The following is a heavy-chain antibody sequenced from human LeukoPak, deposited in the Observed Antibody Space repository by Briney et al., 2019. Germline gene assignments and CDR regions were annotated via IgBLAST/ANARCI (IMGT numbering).Heavy chain of an antibody. V-gene: IGHV3-23*01. CDR3: AKNGGYSYGSPLGY. J-gene: IGHJ4*02. D-gene: IGHD5-18*01. CDR2: ISDSGGST. CDR1: GFTFSSYD. Sequence: QSGGSLRLSCAASGFTFSSYDMSWVRQAPGKGLEWVTGISDSGGSTYYADSVKSRFTISRDNSKNTLYLQMNSLRAEDTAVYYCAKNGGYSYGSPLGYWGQGTLVTVSS.